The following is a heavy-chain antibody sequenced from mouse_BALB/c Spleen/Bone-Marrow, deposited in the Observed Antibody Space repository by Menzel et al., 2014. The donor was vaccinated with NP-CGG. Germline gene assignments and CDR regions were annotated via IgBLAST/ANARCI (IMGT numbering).Heavy chain of an antibody. CDR2: IWGDGST. V-gene: IGHV2-6-7*01. CDR1: GFSLTGYG. D-gene: IGHD2-10*02. CDR3: AREGPYGNYAMDY. J-gene: IGHJ4*01. Sequence: QVQLQQSGPGLVAPSQSLSITCTVSGFSLTGYGVNWVRQPPGKGLEWLGMIWGDGSTDYNSALKSRLSTSKDNSKSQVFLKMNSLQTDDTARYYCAREGPYGNYAMDYWGQGTSVTVSS.